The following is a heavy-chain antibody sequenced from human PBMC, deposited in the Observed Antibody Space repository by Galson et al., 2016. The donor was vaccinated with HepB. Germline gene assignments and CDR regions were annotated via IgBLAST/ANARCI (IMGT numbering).Heavy chain of an antibody. CDR3: VRVRTMIVEDVHVAFDM. CDR2: IGYDGSKK. Sequence: SLRLSCAASGFSFSTYDMHWVRQAPGKGLEWVSVIGYDGSKKYYGDSVKGRFTISRDNSKNTLDLQMSSLRTEDTAVYYCVRVRTMIVEDVHVAFDMGGQGTMGPVST. D-gene: IGHD3-22*01. J-gene: IGHJ3*02. CDR1: GFSFSTYD. V-gene: IGHV3-33*01.